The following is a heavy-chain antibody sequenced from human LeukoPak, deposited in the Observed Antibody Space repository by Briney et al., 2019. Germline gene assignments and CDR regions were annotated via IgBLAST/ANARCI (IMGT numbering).Heavy chain of an antibody. CDR3: ARDPIELHYYGSGRGGSYFDY. V-gene: IGHV3-23*01. D-gene: IGHD3-10*01. J-gene: IGHJ4*02. CDR1: GFTFSSYA. Sequence: GGSLRLSCAASGFTFSSYAMSWVRQAPGKGLEWVSAISGSGGSTYYADSVKGRFTISRDNSKNTLYLQMNSLRAEDTAVYYCARDPIELHYYGSGRGGSYFDYWGQGTLVTVSS. CDR2: ISGSGGST.